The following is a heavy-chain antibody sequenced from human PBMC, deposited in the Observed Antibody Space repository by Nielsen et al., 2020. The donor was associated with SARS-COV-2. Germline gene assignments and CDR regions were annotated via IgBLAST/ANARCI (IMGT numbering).Heavy chain of an antibody. D-gene: IGHD4-11*01. CDR3: ARDGDICSNYWGFCFAFDI. CDR1: ADTFTGYY. CDR2: INPNSGCT. Sequence: ASVKVSCKTSADTFTGYYMHWVRQAPGQGLEWIGWINPNSGCTDYAQKFQGRVTMTRDPSISTAYMELNSLRSDDTAVYFCARDGDICSNYWGFCFAFDIWGQGTVVTVSA. J-gene: IGHJ3*02. V-gene: IGHV1-2*02.